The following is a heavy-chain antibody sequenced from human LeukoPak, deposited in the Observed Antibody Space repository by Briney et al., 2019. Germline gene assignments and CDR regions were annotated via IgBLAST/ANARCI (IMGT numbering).Heavy chain of an antibody. D-gene: IGHD2-2*01. V-gene: IGHV3-23*01. CDR1: GFTFNSYA. J-gene: IGHJ4*02. Sequence: GGSLRLSCAASGFTFNSYAMSWVRQAPGKGLEWVSAISGSGGSTYYADSVKGRFTISRDNSKNTLYLQMNSLRAEDTAVYYCAKDIVVVPAAMGRLLDYWGQGTLVTVSS. CDR2: ISGSGGST. CDR3: AKDIVVVPAAMGRLLDY.